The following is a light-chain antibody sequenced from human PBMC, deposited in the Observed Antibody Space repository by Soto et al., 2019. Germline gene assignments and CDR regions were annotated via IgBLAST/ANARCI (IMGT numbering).Light chain of an antibody. J-gene: IGLJ2*01. CDR2: GND. CDR3: GTWDSGLSAVV. CDR1: SSNIGSNS. V-gene: IGLV1-44*01. Sequence: QPVLTQPPSASGTPGQRVTISCSGSSSNIGSNSVYWYHQLPGTAPKLLIYGNDERPSGVPDRFSGSKSGTSATLGITGLQTGDEADYYCGTWDSGLSAVVFGGGTKLTV.